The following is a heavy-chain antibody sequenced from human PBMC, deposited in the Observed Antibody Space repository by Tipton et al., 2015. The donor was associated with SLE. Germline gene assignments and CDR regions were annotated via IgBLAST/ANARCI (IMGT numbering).Heavy chain of an antibody. J-gene: IGHJ2*01. V-gene: IGHV3-7*01. CDR2: IKQDGSEK. D-gene: IGHD2-15*01. Sequence: SLRLSCAASGFTFSNYWMNWVRQAPGKGLEWVANIKQDGSEKYYVDSVKGRFTISRDNAKNSLYLQMNSLRAEDTAVYYCARDRVVVAAYFDLWGRGTLVTVSS. CDR1: GFTFSNYW. CDR3: ARDRVVVAAYFDL.